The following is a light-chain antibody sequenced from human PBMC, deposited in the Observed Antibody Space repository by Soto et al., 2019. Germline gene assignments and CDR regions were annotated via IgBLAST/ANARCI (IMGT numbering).Light chain of an antibody. CDR1: QSVSRY. CDR3: QQRSNWPPLT. J-gene: IGKJ4*01. V-gene: IGKV3-11*01. Sequence: EIVLTQSPATLSLSPGERATLSCRASQSVSRYLAWYQQKPGQAPRLLIYDASNRATGIPARFSGSGSVTDFTLTISCLEPEDFAVYYCQQRSNWPPLTFGGGNKVEIK. CDR2: DAS.